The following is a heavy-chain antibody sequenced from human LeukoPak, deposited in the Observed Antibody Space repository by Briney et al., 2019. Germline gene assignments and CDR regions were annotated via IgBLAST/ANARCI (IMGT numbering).Heavy chain of an antibody. J-gene: IGHJ6*03. Sequence: RWASVKVSCKASGYTFTSYDINWVRQATGQGLEWMGWMNPNSGNTGYAQKFQGRVTITRNTSISTAYMELSSLRSEDTAVYYCARWGVPDLSYYYYYMDVWGKGTTVTVSS. CDR2: MNPNSGNT. V-gene: IGHV1-8*03. D-gene: IGHD2-2*01. CDR1: GYTFTSYD. CDR3: ARWGVPDLSYYYYYMDV.